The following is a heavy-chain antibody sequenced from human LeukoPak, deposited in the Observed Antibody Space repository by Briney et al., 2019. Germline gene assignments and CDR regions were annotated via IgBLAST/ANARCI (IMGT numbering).Heavy chain of an antibody. CDR2: ISAYNGNT. D-gene: IGHD4-17*01. CDR3: ARDSNDYANNWFDP. V-gene: IGHV1-18*01. CDR1: GYTFTSYG. Sequence: ASVKVSCKASGYTFTSYGISWVRQAPGQGLEWMAWISAYNGNTNYEQKLQGRVTITTDKSTSTAYMEMRSLRSDDTAVYYCARDSNDYANNWFDPWGQGTLVTVSS. J-gene: IGHJ5*02.